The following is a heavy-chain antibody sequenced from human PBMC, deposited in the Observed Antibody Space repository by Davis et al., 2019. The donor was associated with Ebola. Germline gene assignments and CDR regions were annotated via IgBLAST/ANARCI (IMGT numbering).Heavy chain of an antibody. CDR2: INHSVST. J-gene: IGHJ5*02. CDR1: GGSFSGYY. D-gene: IGHD1-26*01. CDR3: ARGMGVGAQIDP. V-gene: IGHV4-34*01. Sequence: SETLSLTCAVYGGSFSGYYWRWIRQPPGKGLEWIGDINHSVSTNYNPSLKSRVTISIDTSKNQLSLKLNSVSAADTAVYYWARGMGVGAQIDPWGQGTLVTVSS.